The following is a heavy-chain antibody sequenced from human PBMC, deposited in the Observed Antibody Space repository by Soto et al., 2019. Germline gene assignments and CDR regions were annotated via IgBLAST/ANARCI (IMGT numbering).Heavy chain of an antibody. D-gene: IGHD3-22*01. V-gene: IGHV1-18*01. CDR3: ARDYYDSSESMEV. Sequence: VNVSCKASGYTVTSYGISWVRQAPGQGLEWMGWISAYNGNTNYAQKLQGRVTMTTDTSTSTAYMELRSLRSDDTAMYYCARDYYDSSESMEVWGQGTAVTVSS. CDR1: GYTVTSYG. J-gene: IGHJ6*02. CDR2: ISAYNGNT.